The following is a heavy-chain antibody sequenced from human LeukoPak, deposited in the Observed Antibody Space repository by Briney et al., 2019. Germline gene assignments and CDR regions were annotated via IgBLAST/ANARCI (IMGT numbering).Heavy chain of an antibody. Sequence: PGGSLRLSYAAAGFSISSFLMQLVRQAPGKGVVWVARINSDWSSRTYVDSVKGRFANSSDNAKNTFHLQMNSLTDDDTAVYYCARGAYSYDYWGQGTLVTVSS. J-gene: IGHJ4*02. CDR1: GFSISSFL. CDR3: ARGAYSYDY. V-gene: IGHV3-74*01. CDR2: INSDWSSR. D-gene: IGHD5-18*01.